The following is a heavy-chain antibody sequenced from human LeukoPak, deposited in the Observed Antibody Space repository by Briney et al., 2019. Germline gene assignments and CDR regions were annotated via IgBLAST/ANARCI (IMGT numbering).Heavy chain of an antibody. CDR1: GGSFSSSRFY. CDR3: VRPVITRCYYGSFYMDV. J-gene: IGHJ6*03. D-gene: IGHD2-21*01. CDR2: IHYRGSP. V-gene: IGHV4-39*01. Sequence: PSETLSLTCIVSGGSFSSSRFYWGWLRPPPGSGPEWFGNIHYRGSPYYNSSLKSRVTIFADSSKNQFSLELTSVTAADTATYYCVRPVITRCYYGSFYMDVWGKGTTVTVSS.